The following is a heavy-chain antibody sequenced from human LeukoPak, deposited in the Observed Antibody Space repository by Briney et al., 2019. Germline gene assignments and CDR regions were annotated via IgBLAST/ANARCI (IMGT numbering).Heavy chain of an antibody. D-gene: IGHD2-15*01. CDR1: GYTFTGYY. CDR3: ARPPLRYCSGGSCYSGY. CDR2: INPNSGGT. Sequence: ASVKVSCKASGYTFTGYYMHWVRQAPGQGLEWMGWINPNSGGTNCAQKFQGRVTMTRDTSISTAYMELSRLRSDDTAVYYCARPPLRYCSGGSCYSGYWGQGTLVTVSS. V-gene: IGHV1-2*02. J-gene: IGHJ4*02.